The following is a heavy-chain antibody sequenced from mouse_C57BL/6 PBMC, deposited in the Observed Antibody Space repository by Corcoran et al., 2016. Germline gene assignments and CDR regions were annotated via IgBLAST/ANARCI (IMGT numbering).Heavy chain of an antibody. CDR2: IFPGSGST. Sequence: QVQLQQSGPELVKPGASVKISCKASGYTFTDYYINWVKQRPGQGLEWIGWIFPGSGSTYYNEKFKGKDTLTVDKSSSKAYMLLSSLTSEDSAVYFCARPYYDYGGCAMDYWGQGTSVTVSS. V-gene: IGHV1-75*01. CDR3: ARPYYDYGGCAMDY. J-gene: IGHJ4*01. CDR1: GYTFTDYY. D-gene: IGHD2-4*01.